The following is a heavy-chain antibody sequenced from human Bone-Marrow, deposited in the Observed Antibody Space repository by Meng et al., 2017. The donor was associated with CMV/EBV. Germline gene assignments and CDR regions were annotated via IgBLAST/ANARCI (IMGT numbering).Heavy chain of an antibody. CDR2: IYYSGIT. Sequence: SETLSLTCTVSGGSISSYYWGWIRQPPGKGLEWIGYIYYSGITYYNPSLKSRVTISVDTSKNQFSLKLSSVTAADTAVYNCARGTQYDGGNYYYYGMAVWGQGTTVTCSS. D-gene: IGHD4-23*01. CDR1: GGSISSYY. V-gene: IGHV4-59*08. J-gene: IGHJ6*01. CDR3: ARGTQYDGGNYYYYGMAV.